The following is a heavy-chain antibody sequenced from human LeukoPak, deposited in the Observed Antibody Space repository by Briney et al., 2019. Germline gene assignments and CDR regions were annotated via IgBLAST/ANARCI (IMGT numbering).Heavy chain of an antibody. D-gene: IGHD2/OR15-2a*01. CDR1: GFTFSNYW. V-gene: IGHV3-7*01. CDR2: IKEDGSEE. Sequence: PGGSLRLSCAASGFTFSNYWMSWVRQAPGKGLEWVANIKEDGSEENYVDSVKGRFSISRDNAKNSLDLQMDSLRVEDTAVYYCARVWRAGDSTEFRLFDYWGQGILVSVSS. J-gene: IGHJ4*02. CDR3: ARVWRAGDSTEFRLFDY.